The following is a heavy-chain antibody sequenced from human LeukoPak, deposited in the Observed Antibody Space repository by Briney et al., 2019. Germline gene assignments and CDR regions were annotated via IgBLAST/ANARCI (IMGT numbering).Heavy chain of an antibody. V-gene: IGHV3-30*18. CDR3: AKDLYSSSRYRFDY. CDR1: GFTFSTYG. D-gene: IGHD6-13*01. J-gene: IGHJ4*02. Sequence: GGSLRLSCAASGFTFSTYGMHWVRQAPGKGLEWVAVISYDGSNEYYADSVKGRFTISRDNSKNTLYLQMNSLRAEDTAVYYCAKDLYSSSRYRFDYWGQGTLVTVSS. CDR2: ISYDGSNE.